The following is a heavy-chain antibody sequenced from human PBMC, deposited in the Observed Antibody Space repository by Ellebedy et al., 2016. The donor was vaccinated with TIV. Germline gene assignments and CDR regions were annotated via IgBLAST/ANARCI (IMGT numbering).Heavy chain of an antibody. CDR1: GGSFSGYY. Sequence: SETLSLXXAVYGGSFSGYYWSWIRQPPGKGLDWIGEINHSGSTNYNPSLKSRVTISVDTSKNQFSLKLSSVTAADTAVYYRARGRKAYCISTSCYTVGLDYWGQGTLVTVSS. D-gene: IGHD2-2*02. V-gene: IGHV4-34*01. CDR2: INHSGST. CDR3: ARGRKAYCISTSCYTVGLDY. J-gene: IGHJ4*02.